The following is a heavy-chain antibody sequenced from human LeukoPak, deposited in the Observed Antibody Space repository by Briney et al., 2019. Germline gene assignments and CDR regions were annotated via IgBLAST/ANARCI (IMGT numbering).Heavy chain of an antibody. V-gene: IGHV1-69*06. Sequence: SVKLSPKAAGATFTSYAISWVRRAAGPGRGGRGGIISIFGTANYAQKFQGRATITAHKSTSTASVDPSSLRYEGTAVYYCAGEYCSSTSYSSDRQHPWGQGTLVTVSS. D-gene: IGHD2-2*01. CDR2: IISIFGTA. CDR3: AGEYCSSTSYSSDRQHP. CDR1: GATFTSYA. J-gene: IGHJ5*02.